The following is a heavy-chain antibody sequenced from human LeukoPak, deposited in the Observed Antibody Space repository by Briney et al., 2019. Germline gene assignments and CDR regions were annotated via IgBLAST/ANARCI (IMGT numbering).Heavy chain of an antibody. CDR2: ISAYNGNT. Sequence: ASVKVSCKASGYTFTSYYMHWVRQAPGQGLEWMGWISAYNGNTNYAQKLQGRVTMTTDTSTSTAYTELRSLRSDDTAVYYCAREGGSYHDAFDIWGQGTMVTVSS. CDR3: AREGGSYHDAFDI. D-gene: IGHD1-26*01. CDR1: GYTFTSYY. J-gene: IGHJ3*02. V-gene: IGHV1-18*04.